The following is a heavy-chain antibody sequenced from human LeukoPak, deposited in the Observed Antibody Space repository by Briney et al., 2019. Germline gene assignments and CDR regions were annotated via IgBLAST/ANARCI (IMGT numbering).Heavy chain of an antibody. V-gene: IGHV5-51*01. CDR1: GYSFTSYW. CDR2: IYPGDSDT. Sequence: RASVKISCKGSGYSFTSYWIGWVRQMPGKGLEWMGIIYPGDSDTRYSPSFQGQVTISADKSISTAYLQWSSLKASDTAMYYCASRTGSYSSGWYFAWGQGTLVTVSS. D-gene: IGHD6-19*01. J-gene: IGHJ5*02. CDR3: ASRTGSYSSGWYFA.